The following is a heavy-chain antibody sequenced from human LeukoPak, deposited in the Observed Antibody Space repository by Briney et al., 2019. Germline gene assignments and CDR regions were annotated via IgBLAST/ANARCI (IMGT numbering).Heavy chain of an antibody. CDR2: ISWSSGII. CDR3: AKDTGSPADAITMEDNAFDI. J-gene: IGHJ3*02. D-gene: IGHD3-3*01. Sequence: PGGSLRLSCAASGFIFDDHGMHWVRQAPGKGLEWVSGISWSSGIIGYADSVKGRFTISRDNAKNSLDLQMKSLRAEDTAVYYCAKDTGSPADAITMEDNAFDIWGQGTMVTVSS. V-gene: IGHV3-9*01. CDR1: GFIFDDHG.